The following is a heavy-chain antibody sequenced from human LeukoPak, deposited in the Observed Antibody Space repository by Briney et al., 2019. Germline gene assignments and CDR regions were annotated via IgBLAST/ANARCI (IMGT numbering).Heavy chain of an antibody. CDR2: IYHSGST. CDR3: ARGPLARWFDP. J-gene: IGHJ5*02. Sequence: PSETLSLTCAVSGGSISSGGYSWSWIRQPPGKGLEWIGYIYHSGSTYHNPSLKSRVTISVDRSKNQFSLKLSSVTAADTAVYYCARGPLARWFDPWGQGTLVTVSS. V-gene: IGHV4-30-2*01. CDR1: GGSISSGGYS.